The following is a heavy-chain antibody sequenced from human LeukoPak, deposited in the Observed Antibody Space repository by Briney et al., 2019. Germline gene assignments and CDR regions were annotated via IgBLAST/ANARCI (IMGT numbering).Heavy chain of an antibody. CDR2: INHSGST. D-gene: IGHD6-19*01. CDR1: GGSFSGYY. Sequence: SETLSLTCAVYGGSFSGYYWSWIRQPPGKGPEWIGEINHSGSTNYNASLKSRVTISLDTSKNQFSLKLSSVTAADTAVYYCASQAVAYTVHWGQGTLVTVSS. V-gene: IGHV4-34*01. CDR3: ASQAVAYTVH. J-gene: IGHJ4*02.